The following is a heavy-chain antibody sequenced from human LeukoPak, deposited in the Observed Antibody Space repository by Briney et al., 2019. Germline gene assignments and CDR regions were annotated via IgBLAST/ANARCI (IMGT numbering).Heavy chain of an antibody. D-gene: IGHD6-19*01. CDR1: GGSISSYY. V-gene: IGHV4-59*01. CDR3: ARESKLYSSGWYPYYYYMDV. Sequence: PSETLSLTCTVSGGSISSYYWSWIRQPPGKGLEWIGYIYYSGSTNYNPSLKSRVIISVDTSKNQFSLKLSSVTAADTAVYYCARESKLYSSGWYPYYYYMDVWGKGTTVTVSS. J-gene: IGHJ6*03. CDR2: IYYSGST.